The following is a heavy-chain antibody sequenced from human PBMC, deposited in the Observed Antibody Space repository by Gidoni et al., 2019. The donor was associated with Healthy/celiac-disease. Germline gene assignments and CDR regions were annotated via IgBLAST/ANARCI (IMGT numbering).Heavy chain of an antibody. V-gene: IGHV5-10-1*03. D-gene: IGHD2-15*01. CDR2: IDPSDSYT. Sequence: EVQLVQSGAEVKKHGESLRLAWQGSGYSFTSYWISWVRQMPGKGLEWMGRIDPSDSYTNYSPSFQGHVTISADKSISTAYLQWSSLKASDTAMYYCARHMVCSGGSCSPADYYYYMDVWGKGTTVTVSS. J-gene: IGHJ6*03. CDR1: GYSFTSYW. CDR3: ARHMVCSGGSCSPADYYYYMDV.